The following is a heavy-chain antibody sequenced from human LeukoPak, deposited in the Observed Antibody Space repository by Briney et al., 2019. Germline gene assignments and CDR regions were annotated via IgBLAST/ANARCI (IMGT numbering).Heavy chain of an antibody. J-gene: IGHJ4*02. CDR1: GFTFSDYY. Sequence: PGGSLRLSCAASGFTFSDYYMSWIRQAPGKGLEWVSYISSSGSTIYYADSVKGRFTISRDNSKNTLYLQMNSLRAEDTAVYYCAKDSSLTFDYWGQGTLVTVSS. CDR3: AKDSSLTFDY. D-gene: IGHD6-6*01. CDR2: ISSSGSTI. V-gene: IGHV3-11*04.